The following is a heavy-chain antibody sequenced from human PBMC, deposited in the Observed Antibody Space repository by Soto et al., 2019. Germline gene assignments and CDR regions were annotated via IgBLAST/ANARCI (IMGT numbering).Heavy chain of an antibody. V-gene: IGHV4-39*01. CDR1: GGSISSSSYY. Sequence: SETLSLTCTVSGGSISSSSYYWGWIRQPPGKGLEWIGSIYYSGSTYYNPSLKSRVTISVDTSKNQFSPKLSSVTAADTAVYYCARQRGAAAGTTFDPWGQGTLVTVSS. CDR3: ARQRGAAAGTTFDP. J-gene: IGHJ5*02. CDR2: IYYSGST. D-gene: IGHD6-13*01.